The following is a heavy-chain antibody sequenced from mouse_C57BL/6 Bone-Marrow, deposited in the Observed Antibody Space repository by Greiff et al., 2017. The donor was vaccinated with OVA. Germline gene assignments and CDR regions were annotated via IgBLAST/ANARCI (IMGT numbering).Heavy chain of an antibody. CDR2: ISRGGSYT. CDR1: GFTFSSYC. CDR3: ARHGGGYYHGCVDV. Sequence: EVKLVESGGDLVKPGGSLKLSCAASGFTFSSYCMSWVRQTPDKRLEWVATISRGGSYTYYPDSVKGRFTISRDNAKNTLYLQMSSLKSEDTAMYYCARHGGGYYHGCVDVWDRGTAATVTA. D-gene: IGHD2-3*01. V-gene: IGHV5-6*01. J-gene: IGHJ1*03.